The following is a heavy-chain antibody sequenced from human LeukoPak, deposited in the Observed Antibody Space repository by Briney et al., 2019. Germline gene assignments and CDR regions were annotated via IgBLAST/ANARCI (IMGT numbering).Heavy chain of an antibody. CDR2: IKRDGSEK. J-gene: IGHJ4*02. D-gene: IGHD6-13*01. Sequence: GGSLRLSCAASGFTFSSYWMSWVRQAPGKGLGWVANIKRDGSEKYYVDSVKGRFTISRDNAKNSLYLQMDSLRAEDTAVYYCARLGSSWYVLDYWGQGTLVTVSS. CDR3: ARLGSSWYVLDY. V-gene: IGHV3-7*01. CDR1: GFTFSSYW.